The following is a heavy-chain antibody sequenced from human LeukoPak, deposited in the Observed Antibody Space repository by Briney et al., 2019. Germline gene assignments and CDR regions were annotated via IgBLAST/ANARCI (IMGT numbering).Heavy chain of an antibody. CDR1: GFTFSAYG. Sequence: GGSLRLSCAASGFTFSAYGMHWVRQAPGKGLEWVAVIRYDGSNKYYEDFVKGRFTISRDNSKNTLYLQMNSLRAEDTAVYYCAKVMIGYCSGGSCYVPLDYWGQGTLVTVSS. CDR2: IRYDGSNK. D-gene: IGHD2-15*01. J-gene: IGHJ4*02. V-gene: IGHV3-30*02. CDR3: AKVMIGYCSGGSCYVPLDY.